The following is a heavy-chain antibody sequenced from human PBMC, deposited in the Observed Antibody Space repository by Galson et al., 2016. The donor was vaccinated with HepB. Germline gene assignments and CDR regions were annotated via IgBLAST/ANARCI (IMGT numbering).Heavy chain of an antibody. Sequence: ETLSLTCAASGSSISSYYWSWIRQPPGKGLEGIGEINHSGNTNYNTSLKSRVTISRDRSKNQLHLKVNSVTAAETAVYFCARGKWELRPSDIWDQGTMVTVSS. J-gene: IGHJ3*02. CDR2: INHSGNT. CDR1: GSSISSYY. V-gene: IGHV4-34*01. D-gene: IGHD1-26*01. CDR3: ARGKWELRPSDI.